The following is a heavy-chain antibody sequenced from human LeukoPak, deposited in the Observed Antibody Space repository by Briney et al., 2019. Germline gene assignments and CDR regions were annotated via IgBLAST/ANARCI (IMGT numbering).Heavy chain of an antibody. CDR1: GYIFTNQW. V-gene: IGHV5-51*01. CDR2: IYPGDSDT. D-gene: IGHD7-27*01. Sequence: GESLQISCKGSGYIFTNQWIGWVRQPPGKGLEWMGIIYPGDSDTRYSPSFQGQVTISADKSISTAYVQWSSLKASDTAMYYCARRGTGDKRHFDYWGQGTLVTVSS. CDR3: ARRGTGDKRHFDY. J-gene: IGHJ4*02.